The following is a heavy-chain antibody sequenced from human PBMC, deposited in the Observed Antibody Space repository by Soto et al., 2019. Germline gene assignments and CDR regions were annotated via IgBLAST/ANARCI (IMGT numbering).Heavy chain of an antibody. Sequence: ETLSLTCTVSGGSISRYFWSWIRQSPGKGLEWIGYIFYTGSTTYNPSLKSRVTISIDTSKNQFSLKLSSLTAADTAVYYCAHFSDLEWFDPWGQGTLVTVSS. CDR2: IFYTGST. J-gene: IGHJ5*02. V-gene: IGHV4-59*01. CDR1: GGSISRYF. D-gene: IGHD2-21*01. CDR3: AHFSDLEWFDP.